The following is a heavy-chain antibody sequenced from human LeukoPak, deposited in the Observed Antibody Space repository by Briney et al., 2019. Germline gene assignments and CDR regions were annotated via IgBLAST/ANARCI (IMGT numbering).Heavy chain of an antibody. CDR1: GFRFGVFA. CDR2: ISAGGVNT. CDR3: AKDPGGLAMIVVNDDY. J-gene: IGHJ4*02. D-gene: IGHD3-22*01. V-gene: IGHV3-23*01. Sequence: GGSLRLSCTASGFRFGVFAMIWVRQAPGRGLEWVSSISAGGVNTHYADSVKGRFTISRDNSKNTLYLQMNSLRAEDTAVYYCAKDPGGLAMIVVNDDYWGQGTLVTVSS.